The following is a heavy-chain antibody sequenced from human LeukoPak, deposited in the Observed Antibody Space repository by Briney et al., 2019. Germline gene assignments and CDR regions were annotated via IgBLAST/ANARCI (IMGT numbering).Heavy chain of an antibody. D-gene: IGHD5-24*01. Sequence: PSQTLSLTCTVSGGSISSGGYYWSWIRQHPGKGLEWIGYIYYSGSAYYNPSLNSRVTISVDMSKNQFSLRLSSATAADTAVYYCARAHRDGYSYLYHYFDYWGQGTLVTVSA. CDR1: GGSISSGGYY. CDR2: IYYSGSA. CDR3: ARAHRDGYSYLYHYFDY. V-gene: IGHV4-30-4*08. J-gene: IGHJ4*02.